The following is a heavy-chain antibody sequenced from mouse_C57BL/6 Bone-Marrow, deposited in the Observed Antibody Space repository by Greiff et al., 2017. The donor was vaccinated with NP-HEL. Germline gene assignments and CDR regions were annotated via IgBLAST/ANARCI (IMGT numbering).Heavy chain of an antibody. CDR1: GYTFTSYG. Sequence: VQLVESGAELARPGASVKLSCKASGYTFTSYGISWVKQRTGQGLEWIGEIYPRSGNTYYNEKFKGKATLTADKSSSTAYMELRSLTSEDSAVYFCARFGYYVYWYFDVWGTGTTVTVSS. CDR2: IYPRSGNT. J-gene: IGHJ1*03. CDR3: ARFGYYVYWYFDV. V-gene: IGHV1-81*01. D-gene: IGHD2-3*01.